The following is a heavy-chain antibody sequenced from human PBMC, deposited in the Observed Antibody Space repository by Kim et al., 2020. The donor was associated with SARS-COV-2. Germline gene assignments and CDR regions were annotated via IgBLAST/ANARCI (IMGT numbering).Heavy chain of an antibody. CDR3: ATEILTVGAFDI. D-gene: IGHD4-17*01. J-gene: IGHJ3*02. V-gene: IGHV1-24*01. Sequence: IYEQKFQGRVTMTEDTSTDPAYMELSSLRSEDTAVYYCATEILTVGAFDIWGQGTMVTVSS.